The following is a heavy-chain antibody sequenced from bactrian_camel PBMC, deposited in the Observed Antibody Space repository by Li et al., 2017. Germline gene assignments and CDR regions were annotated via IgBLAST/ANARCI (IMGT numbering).Heavy chain of an antibody. CDR3: AQVKCGTWRVYDSNT. D-gene: IGHD3*01. CDR2: IATGSGNT. CDR1: GHTYSSNC. Sequence: DVQLVESGGGSVQAGGSLRLSCGASGHTYSSNCMAWFRQAPGKEREGVARIATGSGNTYYADSVKGRFTISQDNAKNTVYLQIDSLKPEDTGMYYCAQVKCGTWRVYDSNTWGPGTQVTVS. V-gene: IGHV3S40*01. J-gene: IGHJ4*01.